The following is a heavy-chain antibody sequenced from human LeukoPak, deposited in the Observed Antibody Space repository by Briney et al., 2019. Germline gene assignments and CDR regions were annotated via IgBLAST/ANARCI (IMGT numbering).Heavy chain of an antibody. CDR3: ALLLLWIQLPYYFDY. V-gene: IGHV3-23*01. CDR1: GFTFSSYA. CDR2: ISGSGGST. J-gene: IGHJ4*02. D-gene: IGHD5-18*01. Sequence: GGSLRLSCAASGFTFSSYAMSWVRQAPGKGLEWVSAISGSGGSTYYADSVKGRFTISRDNSKKTLYLQMNSLRAEDTAVYYCALLLLWIQLPYYFDYWGQGPLVTVSS.